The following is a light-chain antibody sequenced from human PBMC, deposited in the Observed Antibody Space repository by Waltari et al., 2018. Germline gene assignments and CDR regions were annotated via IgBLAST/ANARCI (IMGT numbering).Light chain of an antibody. CDR2: YDR. CDR3: QVWDFTSDHVV. Sequence: SYVLTQPPSVSVAPGQTARISCGGHNIGTKSVHWYQQKPGQAPVFVIYYDRDRASGIPERFSGSNSGNTATLTISRVEAGDEADYFCQVWDFTSDHVVFGGGTKLTVL. V-gene: IGLV3-21*04. CDR1: NIGTKS. J-gene: IGLJ2*01.